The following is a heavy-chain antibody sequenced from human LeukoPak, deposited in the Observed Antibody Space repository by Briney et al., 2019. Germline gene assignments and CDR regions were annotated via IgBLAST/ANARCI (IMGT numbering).Heavy chain of an antibody. CDR2: IYYSGST. D-gene: IGHD3-10*01. Sequence: SETLSLTCTVSGGSISSYYWSWIRQPPGKGLEWIGYIYYSGSTNYNPTLKSRVTISVDTSKNQFSLKLSSVTAADTAVYYCARGVMVREKPFFDYWGQGTLVTVSS. CDR3: ARGVMVREKPFFDY. V-gene: IGHV4-59*08. CDR1: GGSISSYY. J-gene: IGHJ4*02.